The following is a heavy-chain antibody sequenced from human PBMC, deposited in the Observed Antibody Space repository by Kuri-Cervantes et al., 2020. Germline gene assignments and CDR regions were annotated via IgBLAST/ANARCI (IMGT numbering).Heavy chain of an antibody. D-gene: IGHD3-10*01. Sequence: ASVKVSCKASGYTFTSYDINWVRQATGQGLEWMGWMNPNSGNTGYAQKFQGRVTMTRNTSISTAYMELSSLRSEDTAVYYCARLYGSGAAFDYWGQGTLVTVSS. J-gene: IGHJ4*02. V-gene: IGHV1-8*01. CDR1: GYTFTSYD. CDR3: ARLYGSGAAFDY. CDR2: MNPNSGNT.